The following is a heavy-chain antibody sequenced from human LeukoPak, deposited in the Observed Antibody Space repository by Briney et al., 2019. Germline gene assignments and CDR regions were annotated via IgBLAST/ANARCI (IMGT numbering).Heavy chain of an antibody. D-gene: IGHD5-24*01. Sequence: GRSLRLSCVVSGFTFSGNHISWVRQAPGKGPEWVSVTYIEGYTYYADSVKGRFTISRDNSKNTVYLQMNSLKPEDTAVYYCVRDPRDGYGHFDYWGQGTLVTVSS. CDR2: TYIEGYT. V-gene: IGHV3-66*01. CDR1: GFTFSGNH. J-gene: IGHJ4*02. CDR3: VRDPRDGYGHFDY.